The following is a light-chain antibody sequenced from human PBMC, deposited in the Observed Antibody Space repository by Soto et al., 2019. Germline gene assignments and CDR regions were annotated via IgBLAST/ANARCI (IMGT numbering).Light chain of an antibody. J-gene: IGKJ1*01. CDR3: QQYNNWPLT. CDR1: RTIGSN. CDR2: AAS. Sequence: EIVMTQSPATLAVSPGGGVTLSCRASRTIGSNLAWSQQKPGQAPRLLIYAASTRATGVPARFSGSGSGTEFTLTINSLQSEDFAVYYCQQYNNWPLTFGQGTKVEI. V-gene: IGKV3-15*01.